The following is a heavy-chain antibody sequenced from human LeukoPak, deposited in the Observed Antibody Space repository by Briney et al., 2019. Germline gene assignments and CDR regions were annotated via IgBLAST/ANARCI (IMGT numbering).Heavy chain of an antibody. CDR1: RFIFSSYG. CDR3: ARSRSSGFDS. V-gene: IGHV3-33*03. Sequence: PGGSLRLSCAASRFIFSSYGMHWVRQAPGKGLEWVAVIRYDGSNKYYADSVKGRFTISRDNAKNTLYLQMNSLRVEDTAVYYCARSRSSGFDSWGQGTLVAVSS. J-gene: IGHJ4*02. CDR2: IRYDGSNK. D-gene: IGHD1-26*01.